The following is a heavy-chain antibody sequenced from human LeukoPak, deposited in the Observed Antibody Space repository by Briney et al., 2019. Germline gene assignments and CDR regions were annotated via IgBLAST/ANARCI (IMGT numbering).Heavy chain of an antibody. Sequence: SVKVSCKASGGTFSSYAISWVRQAPGQGLEWMGGIIPIFGTANYAQKFQGRVTITADESTSTAHMELSSLRSEDTAVYYCARGGPYGDYLDAFDIWGQGTMVTVSS. CDR1: GGTFSSYA. J-gene: IGHJ3*02. V-gene: IGHV1-69*13. CDR2: IIPIFGTA. D-gene: IGHD4-17*01. CDR3: ARGGPYGDYLDAFDI.